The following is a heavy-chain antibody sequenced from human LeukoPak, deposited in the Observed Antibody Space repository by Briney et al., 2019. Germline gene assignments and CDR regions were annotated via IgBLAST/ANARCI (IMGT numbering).Heavy chain of an antibody. CDR1: GYTLSTYY. D-gene: IGHD6-19*01. CDR2: LNPSGDQR. Sequence: GASVKVSCKTSGYTLSTYYMHWVRQAPGQGLEWMEILNPSGDQRIYAQKFQGRVTMTWDTSTSTVYMELNSLTSDDTAVYYCARGGVVSRGQWLCADYWGQGALVTVSS. V-gene: IGHV1-46*01. J-gene: IGHJ4*02. CDR3: ARGGVVSRGQWLCADY.